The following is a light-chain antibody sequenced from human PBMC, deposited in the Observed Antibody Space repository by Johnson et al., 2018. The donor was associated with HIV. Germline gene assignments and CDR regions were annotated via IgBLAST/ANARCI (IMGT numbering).Light chain of an antibody. V-gene: IGLV1-51*02. CDR1: SSNIGNNY. J-gene: IGLJ1*01. Sequence: SLLTQPPSVSAAPGQKVTISCSGSSSNIGNNYVSWYQQFSGTAPKLLIYENNKRPSGIPARFSGSKSGTSATLGITGLQTGDEADYYCGTWDSSLSSNVFGTGTKVTVL. CDR3: GTWDSSLSSNV. CDR2: ENN.